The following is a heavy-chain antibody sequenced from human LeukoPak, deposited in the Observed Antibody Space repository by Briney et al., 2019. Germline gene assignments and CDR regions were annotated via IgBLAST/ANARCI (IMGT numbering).Heavy chain of an antibody. D-gene: IGHD3-10*01. CDR1: GFTFSGYA. Sequence: PGGSLRLSCAASGFTFSGYAMSCVRQAPGKGLEWVSGVSRSGDSTYYVDSVKGRFTISRDSSKNTVYLQLNSLRAEDTAVYYCAKTTVTMVRGVITTEGAFDVWGQGTMVTVSS. CDR2: VSRSGDST. V-gene: IGHV3-23*01. CDR3: AKTTVTMVRGVITTEGAFDV. J-gene: IGHJ3*01.